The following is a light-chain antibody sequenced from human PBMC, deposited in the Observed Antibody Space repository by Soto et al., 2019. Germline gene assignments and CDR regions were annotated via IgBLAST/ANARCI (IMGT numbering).Light chain of an antibody. V-gene: IGLV1-40*01. CDR2: GNS. CDR1: SSNIGAGYD. Sequence: QSVLTQPPSVSGAPGQRVTISCTGSSSNIGAGYDVHWYQQLPGTAPKHLIYGNSNRPSGVPDRFSGSKSGTSASLAITGLQAEDEADYYCQSYDSGLSGSVFGGGTELTV. J-gene: IGLJ2*01. CDR3: QSYDSGLSGSV.